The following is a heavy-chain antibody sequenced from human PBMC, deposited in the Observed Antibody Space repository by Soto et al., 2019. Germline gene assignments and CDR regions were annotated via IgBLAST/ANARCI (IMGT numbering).Heavy chain of an antibody. J-gene: IGHJ4*02. CDR3: TSYDYGGNFRDY. D-gene: IGHD4-17*01. Sequence: GGSLRLSCAASGFTFSNAWMSWVRQAPGKGLEWVGRIKSKTDGGTTDYAAPVKGRLTISRDDSKNTLYLQMNSLKTEDTAVYYCTSYDYGGNFRDYWGQGTLVTVSS. CDR2: IKSKTDGGTT. CDR1: GFTFSNAW. V-gene: IGHV3-15*01.